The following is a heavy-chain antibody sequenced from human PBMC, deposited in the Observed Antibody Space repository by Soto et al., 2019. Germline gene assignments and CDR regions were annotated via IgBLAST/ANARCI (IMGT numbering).Heavy chain of an antibody. CDR3: AREAPGPWVAFDI. J-gene: IGHJ3*02. Sequence: ESGGGVVQPGRSLRLSCAASGFTFSSYGMHWVRQAPGKGLEWVAVIWYDGSNKYYADSVKGRFTISRDNSKNTLYLQMNSLRAEDTAVYYCAREAPGPWVAFDIWGQGTMVTVSS. D-gene: IGHD3-16*01. CDR1: GFTFSSYG. V-gene: IGHV3-33*01. CDR2: IWYDGSNK.